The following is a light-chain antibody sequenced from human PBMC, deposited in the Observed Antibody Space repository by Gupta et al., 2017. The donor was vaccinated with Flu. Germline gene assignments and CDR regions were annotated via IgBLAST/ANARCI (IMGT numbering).Light chain of an antibody. V-gene: IGKV1-5*03. CDR3: QQYNSYWT. Sequence: DIQITQSPSTLSASVGDRVTITCRASQSISSWLAWYQQKPGKAPNLLIYKASSLESGVPSRFSGSGSGTGFTLTISSLEPDDFATYYLQQYNSYWTCGQGTKVEIK. CDR2: KAS. CDR1: QSISSW. J-gene: IGKJ1*01.